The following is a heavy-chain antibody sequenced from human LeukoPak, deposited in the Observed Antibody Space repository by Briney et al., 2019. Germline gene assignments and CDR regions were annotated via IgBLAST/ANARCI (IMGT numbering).Heavy chain of an antibody. CDR3: ARGGYSSSRGPFDP. V-gene: IGHV3-30-3*01. CDR1: GFTFSSYA. D-gene: IGHD6-13*01. CDR2: ISYDGSNK. Sequence: PGRSLRLSCAASGFTFSSYAMHWVRQAPGKGLEWVAVISYDGSNKYYADSVKGRFTISRDNSKNTLYLQVNSLRAEDTAVYYCARGGYSSSRGPFDPWGQGTLVTVSS. J-gene: IGHJ5*02.